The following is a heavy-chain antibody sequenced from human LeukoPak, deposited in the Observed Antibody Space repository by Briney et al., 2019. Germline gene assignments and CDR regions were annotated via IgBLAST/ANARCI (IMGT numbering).Heavy chain of an antibody. V-gene: IGHV3-64*01. CDR2: ISSNGGST. D-gene: IGHD3-3*01. Sequence: GGSLRLSCAASGFTFSSYAMHWVRQAPGKGLEYVSAISSNGGSTYYANSVKGRFTISRDNSKNTLYLQMGSLRAEDMAVYYCASLYYDFWSGSDYYGMDGCRQGTSVTVSS. CDR1: GFTFSSYA. J-gene: IGHJ6*01. CDR3: ASLYYDFWSGSDYYGMDG.